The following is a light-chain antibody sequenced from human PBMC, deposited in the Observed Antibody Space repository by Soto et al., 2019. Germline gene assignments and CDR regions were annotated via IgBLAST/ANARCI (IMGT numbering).Light chain of an antibody. J-gene: IGKJ5*01. CDR3: QQRRNWPIT. CDR2: DAS. CDR1: QSVDIY. Sequence: EIVLTQSPATLSLSPGERAILSCRASQSVDIYLAWYQQIAGQAPRLLIYDASNRATGIPARFSGSGSGTDFTLTISSLEPEDFAVYYCQQRRNWPITFGQGTRREIK. V-gene: IGKV3-11*01.